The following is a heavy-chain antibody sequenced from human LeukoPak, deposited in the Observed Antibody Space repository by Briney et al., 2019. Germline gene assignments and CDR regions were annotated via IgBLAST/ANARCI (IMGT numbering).Heavy chain of an antibody. CDR1: GFTFRSYG. Sequence: PGGSLRLSCAASGFTFRSYGLNWVRQAPGKGLEWVSSISSSGAYIYYADSVRGRFTISRDNAKNSLYLQMNSLRAEDTAVYHCVRGVRGFDYWGQGTLVTASS. CDR3: VRGVRGFDY. CDR2: ISSSGAYI. J-gene: IGHJ4*02. D-gene: IGHD3-16*01. V-gene: IGHV3-21*01.